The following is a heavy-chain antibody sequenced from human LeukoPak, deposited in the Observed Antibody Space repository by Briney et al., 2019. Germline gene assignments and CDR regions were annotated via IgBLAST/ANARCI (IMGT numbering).Heavy chain of an antibody. J-gene: IGHJ5*02. CDR3: ARDASIAAAGTRWFDP. D-gene: IGHD6-13*01. Sequence: GASVKVSCKASGYTFTGYYMRWVRQAPGQGLEWMGWINPNSGGTNYAQKFQGRVTMTRDTSISTAYMELSRLRSDDTAVYYCARDASIAAAGTRWFDPWGQGTLVTVSS. CDR1: GYTFTGYY. CDR2: INPNSGGT. V-gene: IGHV1-2*02.